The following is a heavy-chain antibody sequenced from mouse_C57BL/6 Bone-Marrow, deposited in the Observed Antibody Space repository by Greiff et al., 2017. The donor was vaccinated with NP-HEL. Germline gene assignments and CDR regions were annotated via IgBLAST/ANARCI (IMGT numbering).Heavy chain of an antibody. CDR2: IRHKANGYTT. CDR1: GFTFTDYY. Sequence: EVKLMESGGGLVQPGGSLSLSCAASGFTFTDYYMSWVRQPPGKALEWLGFIRHKANGYTTEYSASVKGRFTISRDNSQSILYLQMNALRAEDSATYYCARWGTVVAKDYWYFDVWGTGTTVTVSS. J-gene: IGHJ1*03. CDR3: ARWGTVVAKDYWYFDV. D-gene: IGHD1-1*01. V-gene: IGHV7-3*01.